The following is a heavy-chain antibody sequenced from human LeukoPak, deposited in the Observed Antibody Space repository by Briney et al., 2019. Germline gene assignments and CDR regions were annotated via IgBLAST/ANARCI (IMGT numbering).Heavy chain of an antibody. CDR1: GYTFTDYG. CDR3: ARRSEHSSGYQPTFDP. Sequence: ASVKVSCKASGYTFTDYGLNWVRQAPGQGLEWMGWINTNTGNPTYAQGFTGRFVFSFDTSVSTAYLQISSLKAEDTAVYYCARRSEHSSGYQPTFDPWGQGTLVTVSS. D-gene: IGHD3-22*01. CDR2: INTNTGNP. J-gene: IGHJ5*02. V-gene: IGHV7-4-1*02.